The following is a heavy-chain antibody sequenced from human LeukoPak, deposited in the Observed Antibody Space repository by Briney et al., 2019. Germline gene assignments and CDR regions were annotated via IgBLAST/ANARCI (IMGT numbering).Heavy chain of an antibody. CDR2: INHSGST. V-gene: IGHV4-34*01. J-gene: IGHJ4*02. D-gene: IGHD5-12*01. Sequence: SETLSLTCAVYGGSFSGYYWSWIRQPPGKGLEWIGEINHSGSTNYNPSLKSRVTISVDTSKNQFSLKLSSVTAADTAVYYCASDRGYSGYLGYWGQGTLVTVSS. CDR1: GGSFSGYY. CDR3: ASDRGYSGYLGY.